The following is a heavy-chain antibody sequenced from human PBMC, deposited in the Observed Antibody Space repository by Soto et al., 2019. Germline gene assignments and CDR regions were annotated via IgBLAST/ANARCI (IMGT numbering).Heavy chain of an antibody. CDR3: ARDDYGSGSYSVN. Sequence: PGGSLRLSCAASGFTFSSYAMHWVRQAPGKGLEYVSAISSNGGSTYYANSVKGRFTISRDNSKNTLYLQMGSLRAEDMAVYYCARDDYGSGSYSVNWGQGTLVTVSS. CDR1: GFTFSSYA. V-gene: IGHV3-64*01. D-gene: IGHD3-10*01. CDR2: ISSNGGST. J-gene: IGHJ4*02.